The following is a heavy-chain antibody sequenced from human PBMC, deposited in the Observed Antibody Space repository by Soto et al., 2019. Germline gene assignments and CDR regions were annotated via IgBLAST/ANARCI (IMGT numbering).Heavy chain of an antibody. CDR1: GGSISSYY. Sequence: PSETLSLTCTVSGGSISSYYRSWIRQPPGKGLEWIGYIYYSGSTNYNPSLKSRVTISVDTSKNQFSLKLSSVTAADTAVYYCARLAMVRGVKGYYYYYGMDVWGQGTTVTVSS. V-gene: IGHV4-59*01. CDR2: IYYSGST. CDR3: ARLAMVRGVKGYYYYYGMDV. J-gene: IGHJ6*02. D-gene: IGHD3-10*01.